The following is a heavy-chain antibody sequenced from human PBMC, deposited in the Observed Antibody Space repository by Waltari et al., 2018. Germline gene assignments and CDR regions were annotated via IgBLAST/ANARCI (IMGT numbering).Heavy chain of an antibody. D-gene: IGHD4-17*01. CDR2: IIPRFNNP. Sequence: VQLVQSGAEVKKPGSSVRVSCKTSGDVFENYAISWVRQAPGKGLEWMGVIIPRFNNPNYAQRFEGTVTITADESTSTGYMELTGLTSEDTAIYYCARGSKFGDYGDLDYWGQGTLVTVS. V-gene: IGHV1-69*01. CDR3: ARGSKFGDYGDLDY. CDR1: GDVFENYA. J-gene: IGHJ4*02.